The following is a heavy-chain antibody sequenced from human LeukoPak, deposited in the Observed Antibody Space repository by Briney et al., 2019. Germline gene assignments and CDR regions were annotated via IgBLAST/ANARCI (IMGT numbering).Heavy chain of an antibody. CDR2: MNPNSGNT. V-gene: IGHV1-8*01. CDR1: GYTFTSYD. D-gene: IGHD6-13*01. J-gene: IGHJ5*02. CDR3: ARGGSSWYGNWFDP. Sequence: ASVKVSCKASGYTFTSYDINWARQATGQGLEWMGWMNPNSGNTGYAQKFQGRVTMTRNTSISTAYMELSSLRSEDTAVYYCARGGSSWYGNWFDPWGQGTLVTVSS.